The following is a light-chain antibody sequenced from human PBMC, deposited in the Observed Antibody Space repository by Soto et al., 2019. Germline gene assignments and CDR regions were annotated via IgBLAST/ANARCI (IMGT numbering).Light chain of an antibody. CDR1: QTVTYY. Sequence: DIQMTQSPSSLSASVGDRVTITCRTSQTVTYYLNWYQQKPGEAPKVLIYATSNLQSGVPSRFSGSGSGTDFTLTVSSLQPEDFATYYCQQSYIAPFTFGPGTKVEVK. V-gene: IGKV1-39*01. CDR2: ATS. J-gene: IGKJ3*01. CDR3: QQSYIAPFT.